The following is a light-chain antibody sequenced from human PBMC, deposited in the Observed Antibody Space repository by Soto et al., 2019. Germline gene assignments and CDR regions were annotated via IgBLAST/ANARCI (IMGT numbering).Light chain of an antibody. Sequence: EIVLTQSPATLSLSPGERATLSCRASQSVAYTYLAWFQQKPGQAPRLLIYDASNRATGIPARFSGSGSGTDFTLTISSLEPEDFAVYYCQQRSNWPRTFGPGTKVDIK. CDR3: QQRSNWPRT. CDR2: DAS. V-gene: IGKV3-11*01. J-gene: IGKJ3*01. CDR1: QSVAYTY.